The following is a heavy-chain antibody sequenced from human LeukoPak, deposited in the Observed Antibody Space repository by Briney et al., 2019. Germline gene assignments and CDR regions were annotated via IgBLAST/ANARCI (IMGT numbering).Heavy chain of an antibody. CDR3: ARGQPNYYDSSGYLDY. J-gene: IGHJ4*02. D-gene: IGHD3-22*01. V-gene: IGHV4-39*01. Sequence: SETVSLTCTVSGGSISTSSYYWGWIRQPPGKGLEWIGTIYYSGSTYYNPSLKSRVTISVDTSKNQFSLKLSSVTAADTAVYYCARGQPNYYDSSGYLDYWGQGTLVTVSS. CDR1: GGSISTSSYY. CDR2: IYYSGST.